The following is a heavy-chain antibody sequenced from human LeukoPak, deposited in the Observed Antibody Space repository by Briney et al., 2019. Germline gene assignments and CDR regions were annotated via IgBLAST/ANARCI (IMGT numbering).Heavy chain of an antibody. Sequence: SETLSLTCTVSGASISGWYWSWIRQPPGKGLEWIGYVYGSGYTNYNPSLKSRVTMSIDRSKNHFSLKLTSVTAADTATYYCARETSLAGFASGLGFNYWGQGILVTVSS. J-gene: IGHJ4*02. CDR1: GASISGWY. CDR2: VYGSGYT. CDR3: ARETSLAGFASGLGFNY. V-gene: IGHV4-59*01. D-gene: IGHD6-19*01.